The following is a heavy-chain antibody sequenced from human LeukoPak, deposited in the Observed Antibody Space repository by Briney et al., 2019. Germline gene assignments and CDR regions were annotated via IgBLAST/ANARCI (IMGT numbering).Heavy chain of an antibody. Sequence: GSLRLSCAASGFTFDDYAMHWVRQAPGKGLEWVSLISGDGGSTYYADSVKGRFTISRDNSKNSLYLQMNSLRTEDTALYYCASDSSGYYSRFDYWGQGTLVTVSS. CDR3: ASDSSGYYSRFDY. D-gene: IGHD3-22*01. J-gene: IGHJ4*02. CDR2: ISGDGGST. CDR1: GFTFDDYA. V-gene: IGHV3-43*02.